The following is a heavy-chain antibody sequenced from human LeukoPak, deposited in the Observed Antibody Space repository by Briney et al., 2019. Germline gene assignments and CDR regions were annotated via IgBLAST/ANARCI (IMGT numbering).Heavy chain of an antibody. Sequence: PSETLSLTCTVSGGSISSYYWSWIRQPPGQGLEWIGDIYYSGSTNYNPSLKSRVTISVDTSKNQFSLKLSSVTAADTAVYYCARVITLEWWTRFDAWGQGTLVTVSS. CDR3: ARVITLEWWTRFDA. CDR1: GGSISSYY. D-gene: IGHD3-3*01. V-gene: IGHV4-59*01. CDR2: IYYSGST. J-gene: IGHJ5*02.